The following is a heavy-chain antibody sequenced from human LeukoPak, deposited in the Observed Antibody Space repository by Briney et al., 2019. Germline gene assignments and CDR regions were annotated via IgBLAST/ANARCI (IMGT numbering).Heavy chain of an antibody. CDR3: AKEGVGGWGEFCY. J-gene: IGHJ4*02. CDR1: GFTFSSYG. Sequence: GRSLRLSCAASGFTFSSYGMHWVRQAPGKGLEWVAVISYDGSNKYYADSVKGRFTISRDNSKNTLYLQMNSLRAEDTAVYYCAKEGVGGWGEFCYWGQGTLVTVSS. CDR2: ISYDGSNK. V-gene: IGHV3-30*18. D-gene: IGHD1-26*01.